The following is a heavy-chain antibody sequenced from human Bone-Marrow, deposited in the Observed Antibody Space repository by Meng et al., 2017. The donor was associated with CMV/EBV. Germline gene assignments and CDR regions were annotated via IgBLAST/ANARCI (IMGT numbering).Heavy chain of an antibody. D-gene: IGHD2-2*02. V-gene: IGHV3-74*03. Sequence: GGPLRLSCAASGFTFSSYWMHWVRQAPGKGLVWVSRINSDGSTTTYADSVKGRFAISRDNAKNMVYLQMNSLRAEDTAEYYCARDYCSSTSCYSYYYGMDVWGQGTTVTVSS. J-gene: IGHJ6*01. CDR2: INSDGSTT. CDR3: ARDYCSSTSCYSYYYGMDV. CDR1: GFTFSSYW.